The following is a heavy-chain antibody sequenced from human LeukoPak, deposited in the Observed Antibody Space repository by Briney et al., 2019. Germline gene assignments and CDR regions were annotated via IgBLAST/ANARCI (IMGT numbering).Heavy chain of an antibody. D-gene: IGHD2-2*02. V-gene: IGHV3-21*01. CDR2: ISSSSSYI. CDR1: GFTFSDYT. J-gene: IGHJ6*02. Sequence: GGSLRLSCAASGFTFSDYTMNWVRQAPGKGLEWVSSISSSSSYIYYADSVKGRFTISRDNAKNSLYLQMNSLRAEDTAVYYCARLVVPAAIQDGMDVWGQGTTVTVSS. CDR3: ARLVVPAAIQDGMDV.